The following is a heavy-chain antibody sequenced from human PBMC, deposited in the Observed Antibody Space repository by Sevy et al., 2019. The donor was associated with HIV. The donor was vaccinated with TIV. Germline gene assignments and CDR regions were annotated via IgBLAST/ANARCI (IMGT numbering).Heavy chain of an antibody. J-gene: IGHJ6*03. D-gene: IGHD3-22*01. CDR2: ISGSGTRT. V-gene: IGHV3-23*01. CDR3: AKGGGGHYDPDEIGYYFYYYNMDV. CDR1: GFSFDSYG. Sequence: GGSLRLSCAVSGFSFDSYGMTWVRQAPGKGLDWVSGISGSGTRTYYADSVKGRFIISRDNSKNTLYLQMNSLRSEDTGIYYWAKGGGGHYDPDEIGYYFYYYNMDVWGKGTTVTVSS.